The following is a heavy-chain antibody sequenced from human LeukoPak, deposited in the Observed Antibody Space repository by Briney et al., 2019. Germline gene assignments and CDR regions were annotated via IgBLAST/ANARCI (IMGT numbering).Heavy chain of an antibody. Sequence: ASVKVSCKASGCTFTSYYMHWVRQAPGQGLEWMGIINPSGGSTSYAQKFQGRVTMTRDMSTSTVYMELSSLRSEDTAVYYCARDLVNYYDSSGYYRSGYYFDYWGQGTLVTVSS. V-gene: IGHV1-46*01. CDR1: GCTFTSYY. J-gene: IGHJ4*02. CDR2: INPSGGST. D-gene: IGHD3-22*01. CDR3: ARDLVNYYDSSGYYRSGYYFDY.